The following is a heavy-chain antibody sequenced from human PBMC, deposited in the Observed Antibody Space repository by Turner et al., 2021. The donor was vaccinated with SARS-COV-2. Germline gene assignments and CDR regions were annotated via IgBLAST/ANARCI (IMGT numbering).Heavy chain of an antibody. CDR1: GFTFSSYA. CDR3: ARDKRYSIDY. CDR2: IRSGSTDI. J-gene: IGHJ4*02. D-gene: IGHD1-1*01. V-gene: IGHV3-48*01. Sequence: EVRLVESGGGLAQPGGSLRLSCAASGFTFSSYAINWVRQAPGKGLEWLSYIRSGSTDIYYADSVRGRFTVSRDNARNSLYLQMNNLRAEDTAVYYCARDKRYSIDYWGQGTLVTVSS.